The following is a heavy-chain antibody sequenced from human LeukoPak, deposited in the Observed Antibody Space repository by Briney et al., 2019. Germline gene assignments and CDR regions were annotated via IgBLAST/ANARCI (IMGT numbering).Heavy chain of an antibody. Sequence: GGSLRLSCAASGFTFSDYYMSWIRQAPGKGLEWVSYISSSGSTIYYADSVKGRFTISWDNAKNSLYLQMNSLRAEDTAVYYCARTRNYSSGWYYYYYYMDVWGKGTTVTVSS. CDR1: GFTFSDYY. V-gene: IGHV3-11*04. CDR2: ISSSGSTI. D-gene: IGHD6-19*01. J-gene: IGHJ6*03. CDR3: ARTRNYSSGWYYYYYYMDV.